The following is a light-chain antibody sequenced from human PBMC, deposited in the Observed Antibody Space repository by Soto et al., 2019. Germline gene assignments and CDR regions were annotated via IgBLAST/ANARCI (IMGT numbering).Light chain of an antibody. J-gene: IGKJ4*01. CDR2: GAS. CDR3: QEYCSSPLT. V-gene: IGKV3-20*01. CDR1: QSVSSSY. Sequence: EIVLTQSPGTLSLSPGERATLSCRASQSVSSSYLAWYQQKPGQAPRLLIYGASSRATGIPDRFSGSGSGTDFTLTISRLEPEDCAVDYCQEYCSSPLTFGGGTKVEIK.